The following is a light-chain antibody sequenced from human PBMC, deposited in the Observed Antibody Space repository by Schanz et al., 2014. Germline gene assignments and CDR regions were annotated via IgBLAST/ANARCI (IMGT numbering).Light chain of an antibody. CDR3: AAWDDNLNGWV. V-gene: IGLV1-40*01. CDR1: SSNIGAGYD. Sequence: QSVLTQPPSVSGAPGQRVTISCTGSSSNIGAGYDVHWYQQLPGAAPKLLIYGNYRRPSGVPDRFSGSKSGTSASLAIAGLQAEDEADYYCAAWDDNLNGWVFGGGTKLTVL. CDR2: GNY. J-gene: IGLJ3*02.